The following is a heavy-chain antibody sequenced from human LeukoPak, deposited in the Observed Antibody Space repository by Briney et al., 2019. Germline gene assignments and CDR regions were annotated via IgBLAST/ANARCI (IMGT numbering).Heavy chain of an antibody. CDR1: GFTFSSYA. J-gene: IGHJ6*02. CDR3: ARDLGSSSWYAPYYYYYGMDV. Sequence: PGGSLRLSCAASGFTFSSYAMSWVRQAPGKGLEWVAVIWYDGSNKYYADSVKGRFTISRDNSKNTLYLQMNSLRAEDTAVYYCARDLGSSSWYAPYYYYYGMDVWGQGTTVTVSS. V-gene: IGHV3-33*08. D-gene: IGHD6-13*01. CDR2: IWYDGSNK.